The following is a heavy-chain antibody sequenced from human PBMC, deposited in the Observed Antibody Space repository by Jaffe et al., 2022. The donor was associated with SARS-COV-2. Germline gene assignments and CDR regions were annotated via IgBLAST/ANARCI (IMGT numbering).Heavy chain of an antibody. CDR2: IKSKTDGGTT. D-gene: IGHD5-12*01. V-gene: IGHV3-15*01. CDR3: TTDLRWLQLGDVGY. CDR1: GFTFSDAW. J-gene: IGHJ4*02. Sequence: EVQLVESGGGLVKPGGSLRLSCAASGFTFSDAWMSWVRQAPGKGLEWVGRIKSKTDGGTTDYAAPVKGRFTISRDDSKNTLYLQMTSLKTEDTAVYYCTTDLRWLQLGDVGYWGQGTLVTVSS.